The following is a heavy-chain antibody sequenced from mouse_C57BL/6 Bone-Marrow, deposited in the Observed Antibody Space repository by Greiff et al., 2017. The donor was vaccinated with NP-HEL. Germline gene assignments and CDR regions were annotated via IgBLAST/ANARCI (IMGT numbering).Heavy chain of an antibody. D-gene: IGHD1-1*01. CDR1: GYTFTSYW. CDR3: ARGRGALRSLGY. J-gene: IGHJ2*01. V-gene: IGHV1-55*01. CDR2: IYPGSGST. Sequence: QVQLQQPGAELVKPGASVKMSCKASGYTFTSYWITWVKQRPGQGLEWIGDIYPGSGSTNYNEKFKSKATLTVDTSSSTAYMQLSSLTSEDSAVYYCARGRGALRSLGYWGQGTTLTVSS.